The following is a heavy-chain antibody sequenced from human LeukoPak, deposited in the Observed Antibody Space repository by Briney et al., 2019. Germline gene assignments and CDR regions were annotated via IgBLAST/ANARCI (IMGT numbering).Heavy chain of an antibody. Sequence: PGGSLRLSCAASGFTFSSYSMNWVRQAPGKGLEWVSYISSSSNINYADSVKGRFTISRDNAKNSLYLQMNSLRDEDTAVYYCARSANPGVHEFDPWGQGTLVTVSS. CDR3: ARSANPGVHEFDP. CDR2: ISSSSNI. D-gene: IGHD6-6*01. CDR1: GFTFSSYS. J-gene: IGHJ5*02. V-gene: IGHV3-48*02.